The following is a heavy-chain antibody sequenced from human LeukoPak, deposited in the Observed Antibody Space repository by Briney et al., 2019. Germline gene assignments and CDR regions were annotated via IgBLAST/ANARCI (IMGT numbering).Heavy chain of an antibody. V-gene: IGHV4-59*01. J-gene: IGHJ4*02. CDR3: ARDPGAYSSSWYFFDY. CDR2: IYYSGST. CDR1: GGSISSYY. D-gene: IGHD6-13*01. Sequence: SETLSLTCTVSGGSISSYYWSWIRQPPGKGLEWIGYIYYSGSTNYNPSLKSRVTISVDTSKNQFSLKLSSVTAADTAVYYCARDPGAYSSSWYFFDYWGQGTLITVSS.